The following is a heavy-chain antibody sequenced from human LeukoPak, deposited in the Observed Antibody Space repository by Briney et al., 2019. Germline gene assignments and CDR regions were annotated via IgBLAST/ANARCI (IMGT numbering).Heavy chain of an antibody. CDR3: AREIPVAGKVTDY. J-gene: IGHJ4*02. Sequence: GGSLRLSCAASGFIFDDYAMHWVRQTPGKGLEWVSGIGWNSGSIGYADSVKGRFTISRDNAKNSLYLQMNSLRAEDTALYYCAREIPVAGKVTDYWGQGTLVTVSS. CDR2: IGWNSGSI. D-gene: IGHD6-19*01. CDR1: GFIFDDYA. V-gene: IGHV3-9*01.